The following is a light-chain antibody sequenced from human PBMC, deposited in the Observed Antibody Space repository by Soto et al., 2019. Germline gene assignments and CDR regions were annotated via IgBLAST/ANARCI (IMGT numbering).Light chain of an antibody. CDR2: EVN. Sequence: QSALTQPASVSGSPGQSITISCTGTSSDVGGYNYVSWYQQHPGKAPKLMIYEVNYRPLGISNRFSGSKSGNTASLTISGLQAQDEADYYCTAYTSSSTLVFGGGTKLTVL. V-gene: IGLV2-14*01. CDR1: SSDVGGYNY. J-gene: IGLJ2*01. CDR3: TAYTSSSTLV.